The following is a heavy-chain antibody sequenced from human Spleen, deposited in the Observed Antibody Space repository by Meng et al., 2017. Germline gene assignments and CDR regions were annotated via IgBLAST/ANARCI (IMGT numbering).Heavy chain of an antibody. V-gene: IGHV3-23*01. CDR2: ISGSGGRT. CDR1: GFTFSSYA. J-gene: IGHJ4*02. CDR3: ARESGGSSSFFDY. D-gene: IGHD6-13*01. Sequence: GGSLRLSCAASGFTFSSYAMSWVRQAPGKGLEWVATISGSGGRTYYADSVKGRFPISRDNSKNTLYLQMNSLRAEDTAVFYCARESGGSSSFFDYWGQGTLVTVSS.